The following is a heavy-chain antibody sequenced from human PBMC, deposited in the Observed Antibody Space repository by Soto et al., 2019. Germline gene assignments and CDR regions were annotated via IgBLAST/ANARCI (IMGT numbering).Heavy chain of an antibody. D-gene: IGHD6-6*01. Sequence: KQSQTLSLTCAISGDSVSSNSAAWNWIRQSPSRGLEWLGRTYYRSKWYNDYAVSVKSRITINPDTSKNQFSLQLNSVTPEDTAVYYCARDQQLVRYNWFDPWGQGTLVTVSS. V-gene: IGHV6-1*01. J-gene: IGHJ5*02. CDR1: GDSVSSNSAA. CDR2: TYYRSKWYN. CDR3: ARDQQLVRYNWFDP.